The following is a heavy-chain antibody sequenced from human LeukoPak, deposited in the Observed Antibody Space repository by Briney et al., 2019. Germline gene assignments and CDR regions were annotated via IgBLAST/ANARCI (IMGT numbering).Heavy chain of an antibody. Sequence: ASVKVSRTASGYTFTSYGISWVRQAPGQGLEWMGWISAYNGNTNYAQKLQGRVTMTTDTSTSTAYMELRSLRSDDTAVYYCARDREQLLRNDAFDIWGQGTMVTVSS. J-gene: IGHJ3*02. CDR1: GYTFTSYG. V-gene: IGHV1-18*01. D-gene: IGHD2-15*01. CDR3: ARDREQLLRNDAFDI. CDR2: ISAYNGNT.